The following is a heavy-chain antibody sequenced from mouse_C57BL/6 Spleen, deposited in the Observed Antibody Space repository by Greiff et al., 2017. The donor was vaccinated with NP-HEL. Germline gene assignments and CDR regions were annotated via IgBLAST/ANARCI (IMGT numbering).Heavy chain of an antibody. J-gene: IGHJ3*01. V-gene: IGHV1-50*01. D-gene: IGHD1-1*01. CDR3: ARVYYGSSYPFAY. Sequence: QVHVKQPGAELVKPGASVKLSCKASGYTFTSYWMQWVKQRPGQGLEWIGEIDPSDSYTNYNQKFKGKATLTVDTSSSTAYMQLSSLTSEDSAVYYCARVYYGSSYPFAYWGQGTLVTVSA. CDR1: GYTFTSYW. CDR2: IDPSDSYT.